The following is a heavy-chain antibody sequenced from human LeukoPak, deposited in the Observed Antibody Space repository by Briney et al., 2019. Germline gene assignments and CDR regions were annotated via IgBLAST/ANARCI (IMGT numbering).Heavy chain of an antibody. D-gene: IGHD6-13*01. J-gene: IGHJ4*02. CDR3: ARVGGYSSSTL. CDR1: GFTFSDYY. CDR2: ISSSGSTT. Sequence: GGSLRLSCAASGFTFSDYYMSWIRQAPGKGLEWVSYISSSGSTTFYADSVKGRFTISRDNAKNSLFLQRNSLRAEDTAVYYCARVGGYSSSTLWGQGTLVTVSS. V-gene: IGHV3-11*04.